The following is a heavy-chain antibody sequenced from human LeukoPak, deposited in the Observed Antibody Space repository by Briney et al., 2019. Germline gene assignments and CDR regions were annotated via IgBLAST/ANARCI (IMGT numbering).Heavy chain of an antibody. CDR2: INHSGST. V-gene: IGHV4-34*01. CDR1: GESLRGYC. J-gene: IGHJ4*02. D-gene: IGHD3-3*01. Sequence: SETLSLTCAVYGESLRGYCWSWIRQTPGTGLEWIGEINHSGSTNYNPSLKSRVTISVDTSKNQFSLKLSSVTAADTAVYYCASHDFTYYDFWSGYFPSDYWGQGTLVTVSS. CDR3: ASHDFTYYDFWSGYFPSDY.